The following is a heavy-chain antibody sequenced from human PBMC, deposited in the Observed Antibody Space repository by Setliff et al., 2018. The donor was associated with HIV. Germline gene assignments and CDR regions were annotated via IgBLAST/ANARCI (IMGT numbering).Heavy chain of an antibody. V-gene: IGHV4-39*07. J-gene: IGHJ4*02. CDR2: ISSSGRT. CDR3: ARDPHYFDTSGHYSWFYFDY. D-gene: IGHD3-22*01. CDR1: GGSMTSSNYY. Sequence: PSETLSLTCTVSGGSMTSSNYYWGWIRQSPGRGLEWIGSISSSGRTTYHPSLRSRVIVSAATSKNQFSLKLTSVTAADTAVYFCARDPHYFDTSGHYSWFYFDYWGQGTLVTVSS.